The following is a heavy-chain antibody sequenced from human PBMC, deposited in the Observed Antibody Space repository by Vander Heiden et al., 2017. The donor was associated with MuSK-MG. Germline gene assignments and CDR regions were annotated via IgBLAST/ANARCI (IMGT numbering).Heavy chain of an antibody. CDR1: GFNFGAYG. D-gene: IGHD2-2*01. CDR3: AKEEGTSSTWYDS. CDR2: ISPSATKT. V-gene: IGHV3-23*01. J-gene: IGHJ5*01. Sequence: EVRLMESGGGFIQPGGSLRLSCVASGFNFGAYGMAWVRQAPGKGLEWVSGISPSATKTDYAASVAGRFNISRDFVRNTVDLQMDGLRVEDTAVYFCAKEEGTSSTWYDSWGQGTLVTASS.